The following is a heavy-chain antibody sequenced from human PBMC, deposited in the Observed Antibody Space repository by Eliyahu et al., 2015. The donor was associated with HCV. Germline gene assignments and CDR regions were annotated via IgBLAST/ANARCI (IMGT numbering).Heavy chain of an antibody. D-gene: IGHD6-19*01. J-gene: IGHJ4*02. CDR3: ARVRAVLSNYFDY. V-gene: IGHV4-34*01. CDR2: INHSGST. Sequence: AVYGGSFSGYYWSWIRQPPGKGLEWIGEINHSGSTNYNPSLKSRVXISVDTSKNQFSLKLSSVTAADTAVYYCARVRAVLSNYFDYWGQGTLVTVSS. CDR1: GGSFSGYY.